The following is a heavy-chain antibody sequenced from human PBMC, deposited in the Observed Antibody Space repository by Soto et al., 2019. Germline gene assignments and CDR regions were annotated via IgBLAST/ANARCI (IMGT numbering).Heavy chain of an antibody. CDR1: GGFLSESY. CDR3: VRIRYQLPSSVLWLDP. J-gene: IGHJ5*02. D-gene: IGHD3-16*01. Sequence: ETLSLTCAVYGGFLSESYWTWIRQPPGKGLEWIGEINHVGGTNYNPSLKSRVTMSVDTSQNQFSLRLISVTAADTAMYFCVRIRYQLPSSVLWLDPWGQGTTVTVYS. CDR2: INHVGGT. V-gene: IGHV4-34*01.